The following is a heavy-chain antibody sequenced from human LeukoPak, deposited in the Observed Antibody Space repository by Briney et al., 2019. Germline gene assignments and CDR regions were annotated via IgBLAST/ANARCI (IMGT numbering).Heavy chain of an antibody. V-gene: IGHV1-46*01. CDR3: ARHFTYDYVWGSYRPGSYYFDY. Sequence: ASVKVSCKASGYTFTSYYMHWVRQAPGQGLEWMGIINPSGGSTSYAQKFQGRVTMTRDMSTSTVYMELSSLRSEDAAVYYCARHFTYDYVWGSYRPGSYYFDYWGQGTLVTVSS. J-gene: IGHJ4*02. CDR2: INPSGGST. D-gene: IGHD3-16*02. CDR1: GYTFTSYY.